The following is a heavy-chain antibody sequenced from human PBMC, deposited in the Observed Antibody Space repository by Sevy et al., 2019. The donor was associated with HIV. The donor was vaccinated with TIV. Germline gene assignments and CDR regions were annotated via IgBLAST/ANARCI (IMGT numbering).Heavy chain of an antibody. CDR3: SRVYHDSSAVQAFDI. D-gene: IGHD3-22*01. Sequence: ASVKVSCKASGGTFTSYGLSWVRQAPGQGLEWVGIFIPIFGTTNYAQRFQGRVTITADESTSTVYMELSSLRSEDTAVYYCSRVYHDSSAVQAFDIWGQGTMVTVS. J-gene: IGHJ3*02. CDR1: GGTFTSYG. CDR2: FIPIFGTT. V-gene: IGHV1-69*13.